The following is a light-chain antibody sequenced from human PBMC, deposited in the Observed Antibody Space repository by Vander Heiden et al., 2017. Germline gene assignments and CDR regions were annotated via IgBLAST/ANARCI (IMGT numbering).Light chain of an antibody. CDR1: QSLLHRSGYYY. J-gene: IGKJ1*01. Sequence: DNVMTQSPLSLSVTPGEPASTSCRSSQSLLHRSGYYYLDWYLQKPGQPPQLLIYMGSDRASGVPDRFSGSGAGTDFTLKISKVEAEDAGVYYCMQSLQSRTFGPGTKVEIK. CDR3: MQSLQSRT. V-gene: IGKV2-28*01. CDR2: MGS.